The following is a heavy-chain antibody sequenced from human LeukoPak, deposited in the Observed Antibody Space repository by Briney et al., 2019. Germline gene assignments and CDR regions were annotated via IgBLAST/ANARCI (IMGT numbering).Heavy chain of an antibody. J-gene: IGHJ4*02. CDR2: MNPNSGNT. D-gene: IGHD2-21*02. V-gene: IGHV1-8*01. Sequence: GASVKVSCKTSGYTFTNYDINWVRQATGQGLEWMGWMNPNSGNTGYAQKFQGRVTMTRNTSISTAYMELSSLRSEDTAVYYCARSDYGVTAIDYWGQGTLVTVSS. CDR1: GYTFTNYD. CDR3: ARSDYGVTAIDY.